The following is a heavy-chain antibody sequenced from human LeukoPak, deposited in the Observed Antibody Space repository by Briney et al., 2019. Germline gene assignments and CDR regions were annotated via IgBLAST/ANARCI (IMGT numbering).Heavy chain of an antibody. CDR3: ARTVTNHGNFDY. D-gene: IGHD4-17*01. CDR1: GFTFSSYG. J-gene: IGHJ4*02. V-gene: IGHV3-33*01. Sequence: GGSLRLSCAASGFTFSSYGMHWVRQVPGKGLEWVAVIWYDGSNKYYADSVKGRFTISRDNSKSTLYLQMNSLRAEDTGVYYCARTVTNHGNFDYWGQGTLVTVSS. CDR2: IWYDGSNK.